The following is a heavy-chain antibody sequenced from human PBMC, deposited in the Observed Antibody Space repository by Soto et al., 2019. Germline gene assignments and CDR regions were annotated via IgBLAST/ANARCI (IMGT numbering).Heavy chain of an antibody. CDR3: ASRFYDSSGYYPYYYYGMDV. Sequence: EVQLVESGGGLVKPGGSLRLSCAASGFTFSSYSMNWVRQAPGKGLEWVSSISSSSSYIYYADSVKGRLTISRDNAKNSLYLQMNSLRAEDTAVYYCASRFYDSSGYYPYYYYGMDVWGQGTTVTVSS. V-gene: IGHV3-21*01. D-gene: IGHD3-22*01. CDR1: GFTFSSYS. J-gene: IGHJ6*02. CDR2: ISSSSSYI.